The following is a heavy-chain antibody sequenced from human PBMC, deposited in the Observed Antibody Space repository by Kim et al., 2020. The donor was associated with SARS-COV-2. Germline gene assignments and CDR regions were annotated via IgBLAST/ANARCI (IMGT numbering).Heavy chain of an antibody. CDR3: ARISGRGDY. CDR1: GGSISISNC. CDR2: IFHSGST. Sequence: SETLSLTCAVSGGSISISNCWSCFRQSPGKWLEWIVEIFHSGSTNYNPSLKSRVTISVDKSKNQFSLKLSSVTAADTAVYYCARISGRGDYWGQGTLVTVSS. D-gene: IGHD1-26*01. J-gene: IGHJ4*02. V-gene: IGHV4-4*02.